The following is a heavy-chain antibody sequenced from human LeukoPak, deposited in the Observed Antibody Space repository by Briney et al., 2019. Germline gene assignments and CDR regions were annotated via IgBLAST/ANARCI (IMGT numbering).Heavy chain of an antibody. D-gene: IGHD3-9*01. Sequence: GGSLRLSCAASGFTFSSYGMHGVRQAPGKGLEWVAVISYDGSNKYYADSVKGRFTISRDNSKNTLYLQMNSLRAEDTAVYYCAKLLVTNYFDYWGQGTLVTVSS. V-gene: IGHV3-30*18. J-gene: IGHJ4*02. CDR3: AKLLVTNYFDY. CDR1: GFTFSSYG. CDR2: ISYDGSNK.